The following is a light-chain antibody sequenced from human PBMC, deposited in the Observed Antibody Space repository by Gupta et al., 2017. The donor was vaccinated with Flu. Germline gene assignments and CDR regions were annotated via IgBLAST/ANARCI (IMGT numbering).Light chain of an antibody. V-gene: IGLV1-40*01. J-gene: IGLJ3*02. Sequence: FVLPQPPSVSGAPGQRVTISCTRSTSTIGAGYDVHWYQQLPGRAPKRLLFVNNNRRSGGADRVSGSNSGTSAALAIARLPAEEEADYYCQSYQKSRSGVRVFGGGTKLTVL. CDR3: QSYQKSRSGVRV. CDR2: VNN. CDR1: TSTIGAGYD.